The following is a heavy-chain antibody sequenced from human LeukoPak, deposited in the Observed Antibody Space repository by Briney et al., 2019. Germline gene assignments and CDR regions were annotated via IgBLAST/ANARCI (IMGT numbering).Heavy chain of an antibody. CDR2: IIPIFGTA. D-gene: IGHD4-11*01. Sequence: ASVKVSCKASGGTFSSYAISWVRQAPGQGLEWMGGIIPIFGTANYAQKFQVRGTITAGQSTSTAYIELSRLRSEATAVYYCARALDYSNYDDYWGQGTLVTVSS. CDR3: ARALDYSNYDDY. CDR1: GGTFSSYA. V-gene: IGHV1-69*13. J-gene: IGHJ4*02.